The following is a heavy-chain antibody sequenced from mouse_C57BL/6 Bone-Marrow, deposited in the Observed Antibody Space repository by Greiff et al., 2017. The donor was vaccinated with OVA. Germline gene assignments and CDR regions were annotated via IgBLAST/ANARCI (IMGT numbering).Heavy chain of an antibody. D-gene: IGHD1-1*01. CDR3: ETYARAYYGSNLYYFDY. CDR2: IDPSDSYT. V-gene: IGHV1-69*01. Sequence: QVQLQQPGAELVMPGASVKLSCKASGYTFTSYWMHWVKQRPGQGLEWIGEIDPSDSYTNYNQKFKGKSTLTVDKSSSTAYMQISSLTSEDSAVYYCETYARAYYGSNLYYFDYWGQGTTLTVSS. CDR1: GYTFTSYW. J-gene: IGHJ2*01.